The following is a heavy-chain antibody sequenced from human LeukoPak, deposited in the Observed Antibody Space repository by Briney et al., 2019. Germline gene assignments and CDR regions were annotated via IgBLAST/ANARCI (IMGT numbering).Heavy chain of an antibody. Sequence: GASVKVSCKASGGTFSSYAISWVRQAPGQGLEWMGGIIPIFGTANYAQKFQGRVTITADESTSTAYMELSSLRSEDTAVYYCARGGTAMVTFGYWGQGTLVTVSS. CDR1: GGTFSSYA. CDR2: IIPIFGTA. D-gene: IGHD5-18*01. V-gene: IGHV1-69*01. J-gene: IGHJ4*02. CDR3: ARGGTAMVTFGY.